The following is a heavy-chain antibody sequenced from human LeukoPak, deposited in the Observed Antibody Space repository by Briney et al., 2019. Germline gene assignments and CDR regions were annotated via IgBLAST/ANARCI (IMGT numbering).Heavy chain of an antibody. V-gene: IGHV3-23*01. CDR1: GFTFSSYA. CDR3: AKVRVSIAVALKPDFDY. D-gene: IGHD6-19*01. CDR2: ISGSGGST. J-gene: IGHJ4*02. Sequence: GGSLRLSCAASGFTFSSYAMSWVRQAPGEGLEWVSAISGSGGSTYYADSVKGRFTISRDNSKNTLYLQMNSLRAEDTAVYYCAKVRVSIAVALKPDFDYWAREPWSPSPQ.